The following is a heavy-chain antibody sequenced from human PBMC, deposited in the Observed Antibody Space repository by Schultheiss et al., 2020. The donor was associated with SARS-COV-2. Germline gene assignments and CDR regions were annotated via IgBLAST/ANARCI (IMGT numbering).Heavy chain of an antibody. V-gene: IGHV3-7*01. D-gene: IGHD6-19*01. CDR3: ARPPVAAVASTLYYFDY. CDR1: GFTFSSYW. CDR2: IKQDGSEK. Sequence: GGSLRLSCAASGFTFSSYWMSWVRQAPGKGLEWVANIKQDGSEKYYVDSVKGRFTISRDNAKNSLYLQMNSLRAEDTAVYYCARPPVAAVASTLYYFDYWGQGTLVTVSS. J-gene: IGHJ4*02.